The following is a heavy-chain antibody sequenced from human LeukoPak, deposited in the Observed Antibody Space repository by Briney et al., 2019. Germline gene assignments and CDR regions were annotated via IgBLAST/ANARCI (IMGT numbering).Heavy chain of an antibody. CDR3: ARGRYIPLDY. J-gene: IGHJ4*02. Sequence: GGSLRLSCAASEFSVGSNYMTWVRQAPGKGLEWVSLIYSGGSTYYADSVKGRFTISRDSSKNTLYLQMNSLRAEDTAVYYCARGRYIPLDYWGQGTLVTVSS. CDR1: EFSVGSNY. CDR2: IYSGGST. V-gene: IGHV3-53*01. D-gene: IGHD2-2*02.